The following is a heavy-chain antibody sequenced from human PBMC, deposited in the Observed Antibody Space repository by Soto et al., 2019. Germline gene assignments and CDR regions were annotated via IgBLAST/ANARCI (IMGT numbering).Heavy chain of an antibody. CDR1: GGSISSGGYY. CDR2: IYYSGST. Sequence: QVQLQESGPGLVKPSQTLSLTCTVSGGSISSGGYYWSWIRQHPGKGLEWIGYIYYSGSTYYNPSLKSRVTISVDTCKNQFSLKLSSVTGADTAVYYCARELGYYDCSGYYSESFNWFDPWGQGTLVTVSS. V-gene: IGHV4-31*03. CDR3: ARELGYYDCSGYYSESFNWFDP. D-gene: IGHD3-22*01. J-gene: IGHJ5*02.